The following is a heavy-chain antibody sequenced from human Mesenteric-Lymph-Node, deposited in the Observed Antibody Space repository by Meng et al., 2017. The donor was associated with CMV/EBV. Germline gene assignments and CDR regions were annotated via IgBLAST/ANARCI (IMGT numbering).Heavy chain of an antibody. CDR2: VKTDGSGI. Sequence: GGSLRLSCVASGFSFSSYWMVWVRQVPGKGLVWVSRVKTDGSGISYGDSVKGRFTISRDNAKNTVYLQMNSLRVEDTAVYYCATSPQYGGYWGQGALVTVSS. CDR1: GFSFSSYW. V-gene: IGHV3-74*01. J-gene: IGHJ4*02. CDR3: ATSPQYGGY. D-gene: IGHD3-16*01.